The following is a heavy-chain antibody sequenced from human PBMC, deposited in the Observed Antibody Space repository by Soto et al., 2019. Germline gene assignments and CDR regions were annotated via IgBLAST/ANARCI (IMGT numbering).Heavy chain of an antibody. D-gene: IGHD1-26*01. CDR3: ARGPRIVGATHLYFDY. J-gene: IGHJ4*02. V-gene: IGHV3-48*02. CDR1: GFTFSSYS. CDR2: ISSSSSTI. Sequence: PGGSLRLSCAASGFTFSSYSMNWVRQAPGKGLEWVSYISSSSSTIYYADSVKGRFTISRDNAKNSLYLQMNSLRDEDTAVYYCARGPRIVGATHLYFDYWGQGTLVTVSS.